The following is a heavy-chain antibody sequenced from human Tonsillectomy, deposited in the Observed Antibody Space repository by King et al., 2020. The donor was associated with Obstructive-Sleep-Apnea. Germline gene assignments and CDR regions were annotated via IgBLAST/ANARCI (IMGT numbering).Heavy chain of an antibody. CDR1: GFTFSNYA. CDR3: AKDERYCRSANCFAALEY. V-gene: IGHV3-23*04. J-gene: IGHJ4*02. D-gene: IGHD2-2*01. CDR2: ISGRGTST. Sequence: VQLVESGGELVQPGGSLRLSCVVSGFTFSNYAMNWVRQAPGKGLGWVSGISGRGTSTYYADSVKGRFTVSRDNWRNTLYLQMNSLGADDTAIYYCAKDERYCRSANCFAALEYWGQGALVTVSS.